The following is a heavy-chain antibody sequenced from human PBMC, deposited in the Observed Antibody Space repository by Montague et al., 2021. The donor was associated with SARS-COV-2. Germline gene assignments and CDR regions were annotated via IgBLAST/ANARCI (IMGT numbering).Heavy chain of an antibody. CDR2: IYYSGST. V-gene: IGHV4-59*12. CDR3: ARDGYNAHQNYWYFDL. CDR1: GGSISTYY. J-gene: IGHJ2*01. Sequence: SETLSLTCTVSGGSISTYYWSWIRQPPGKGLEWIGYIYYSGSTNYSPSXXSRVIISVDTSKNQFSLKLSSVTAADTAVYYCARDGYNAHQNYWYFDLWGRGTLVTVSS. D-gene: IGHD5-24*01.